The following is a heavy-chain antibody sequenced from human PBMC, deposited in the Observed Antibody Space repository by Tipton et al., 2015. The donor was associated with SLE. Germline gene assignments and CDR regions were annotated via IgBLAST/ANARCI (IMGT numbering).Heavy chain of an antibody. CDR1: GFTFSDYY. J-gene: IGHJ4*02. D-gene: IGHD6-13*01. V-gene: IGHV3-11*04. Sequence: SLRLSCAASGFTFSDYYMSWIRQAPGKGLEWVSYISSSGSTIYYADSGKGRFTISRDNAKNSLYLQMNSLRAEDTAVYYCARGKLRNGYSSSWYPDYWGQGTLVTVSS. CDR2: ISSSGSTI. CDR3: ARGKLRNGYSSSWYPDY.